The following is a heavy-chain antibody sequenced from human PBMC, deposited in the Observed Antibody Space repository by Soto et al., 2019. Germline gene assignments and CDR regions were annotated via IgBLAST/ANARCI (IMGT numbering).Heavy chain of an antibody. CDR3: ARENGAAAGTAWYYYYYMDV. D-gene: IGHD6-13*01. V-gene: IGHV3-74*01. CDR2: INSDGSST. J-gene: IGHJ6*03. Sequence: EVQLVEPGGGLVQPGGSLRLSCAASGFTFSSYWMHWVRQAPGKGLVWVSRINSDGSSTSYADSVKGRFTISRDNAKNTLYLQMNSLRAEDTAVYYCARENGAAAGTAWYYYYYMDVWGKGTTVTVSS. CDR1: GFTFSSYW.